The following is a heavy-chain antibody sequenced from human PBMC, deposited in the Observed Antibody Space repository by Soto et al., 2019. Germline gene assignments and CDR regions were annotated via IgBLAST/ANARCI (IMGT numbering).Heavy chain of an antibody. CDR3: ARRGYDYVTHYYGMDV. Sequence: LGESLKISCKGSGYSFTSYWIGWVRQMPGKGLEWMGIIYPGDSDTRYSPSFQGQVTISADKSISTAYLQWSSLKASDTAMYYCARRGYDYVTHYYGMDVWGQGTTVTVSS. J-gene: IGHJ6*02. CDR1: GYSFTSYW. D-gene: IGHD5-12*01. CDR2: IYPGDSDT. V-gene: IGHV5-51*01.